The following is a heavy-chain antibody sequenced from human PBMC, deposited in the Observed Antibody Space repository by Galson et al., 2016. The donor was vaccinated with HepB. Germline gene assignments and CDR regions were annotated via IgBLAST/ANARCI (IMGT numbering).Heavy chain of an antibody. CDR1: GYTFTDYY. CDR3: ARGRDGYTLLMDY. D-gene: IGHD5-24*01. CDR2: INPNSGGT. V-gene: IGHV1-2*04. Sequence: SVKVSCKASGYTFTDYYMHWVRQAPGQGLEWMGWINPNSGGTNYAQKFQGWVTMTRDTSISTAYMELSRLRSDYTAVYYCARGRDGYTLLMDYWGQGTLVTVSS. J-gene: IGHJ4*02.